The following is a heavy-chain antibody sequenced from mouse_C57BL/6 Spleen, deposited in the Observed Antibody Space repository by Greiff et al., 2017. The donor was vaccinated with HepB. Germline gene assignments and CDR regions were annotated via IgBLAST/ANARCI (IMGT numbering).Heavy chain of an antibody. V-gene: IGHV5-4*01. J-gene: IGHJ2*01. CDR1: GFTFSSYA. CDR2: ISDGGSYT. Sequence: EVNVVESGGGLVKPGGSLKLSCAASGFTFSSYAMSWVRQTPEKRLEWVATISDGGSYTYYPDNVKGRFTISRDNAKNNLYLQMSHLKSEDTAMYYCARDRITTVVGYYFDYWGQGTTLTVSS. CDR3: ARDRITTVVGYYFDY. D-gene: IGHD1-1*01.